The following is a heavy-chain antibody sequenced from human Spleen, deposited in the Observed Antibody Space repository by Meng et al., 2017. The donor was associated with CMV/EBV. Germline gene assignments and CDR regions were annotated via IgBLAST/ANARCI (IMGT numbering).Heavy chain of an antibody. V-gene: IGHV4-34*01. J-gene: IGHJ4*02. CDR3: ARNVPGTSAYYD. Sequence: QVQVQHGGAGLLKPSETLSLPCAVYGGSFSGYYRSWIRQPPGKGLEWIGEINHSGSTSYNPSLRSRVTMSVDTSKNQFSLNLNSVTAVDTAVYYCARNVPGTSAYYDWGQGTLVTVSS. CDR2: INHSGST. D-gene: IGHD3-22*01. CDR1: GGSFSGYY.